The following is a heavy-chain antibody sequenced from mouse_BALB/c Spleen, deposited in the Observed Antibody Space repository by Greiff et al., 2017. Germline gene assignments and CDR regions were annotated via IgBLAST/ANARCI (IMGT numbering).Heavy chain of an antibody. CDR2: IDPSDSYT. CDR3: ARGGTTVGAGDD. V-gene: IGHV1-69*02. Sequence: QVQLQQPGAELVKPGASVKLSCKASGYTFTSYWMHWVKQRPGQGLEWIGVIDPSDSYTNYNQKFKGKATLTVDKSSSTAYMQLSSLTSEDSAVYYCARGGTTVGAGDDWGQGTTLTVSS. J-gene: IGHJ2*01. CDR1: GYTFTSYW. D-gene: IGHD1-1*01.